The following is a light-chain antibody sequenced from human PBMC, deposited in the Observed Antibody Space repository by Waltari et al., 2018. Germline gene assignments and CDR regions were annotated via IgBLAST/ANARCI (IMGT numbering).Light chain of an antibody. V-gene: IGLV8-61*01. CDR2: STN. CDR1: SGSVSTSFS. CDR3: VLYLPSGIWV. Sequence: QTVVTQEPSFSVSPGGTVTLTCALSSGSVSTSFSPAWYQQTPGQAPRTLIYSTNTRSSAVPDRFSGSILGSKAALTITGAQADDESDYYCVLYLPSGIWVFGGGTKLTVL. J-gene: IGLJ3*02.